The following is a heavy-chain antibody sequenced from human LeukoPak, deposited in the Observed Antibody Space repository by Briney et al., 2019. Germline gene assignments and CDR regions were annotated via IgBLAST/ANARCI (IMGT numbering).Heavy chain of an antibody. J-gene: IGHJ3*02. CDR2: IIPIFGTA. CDR1: GGTISSYA. V-gene: IGHV1-69*13. CDR3: ARDFPVAPQAFDI. D-gene: IGHD2-15*01. Sequence: SVKVSCKASGGTISSYAISWVRQAPGQGLEWMGGIIPIFGTANYAQKFQGRVTITADESTSTAYMELSSLRSEDTAVYYCARDFPVAPQAFDIWGQGTMVTVSS.